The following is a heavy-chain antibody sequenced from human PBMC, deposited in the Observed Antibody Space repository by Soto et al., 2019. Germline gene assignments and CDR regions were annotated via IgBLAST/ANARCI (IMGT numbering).Heavy chain of an antibody. V-gene: IGHV2-26*01. J-gene: IGHJ6*01. CDR1: GVSLINARMG. Sequence: SGPTRLNPTETLTLTCTVSGVSLINARMGVSWIRQPPGKALEWLAHILSTDEKSYSTSLRSRLNISTDTSKTRVVLTMTKMGPMDTATSYCARTLEMKNGMEVWGQGT. CDR2: ILSTDEK. CDR3: ARTLEMKNGMEV.